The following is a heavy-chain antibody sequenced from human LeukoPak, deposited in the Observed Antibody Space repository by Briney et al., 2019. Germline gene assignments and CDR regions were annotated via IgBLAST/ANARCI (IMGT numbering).Heavy chain of an antibody. CDR2: ISGSGGST. D-gene: IGHD4-17*01. V-gene: IGHV3-23*01. J-gene: IGHJ4*02. CDR1: GFTFSSYA. Sequence: PGRSLRLSCAASGFTFSSYAMSWVRQAPGKGLEWVSAISGSGGSTYYADSVKGRFTISRDNSKNTLYLQMNSLRAEDTAVYYCAKRFYGDYLGFDYWGQGTLVTVSS. CDR3: AKRFYGDYLGFDY.